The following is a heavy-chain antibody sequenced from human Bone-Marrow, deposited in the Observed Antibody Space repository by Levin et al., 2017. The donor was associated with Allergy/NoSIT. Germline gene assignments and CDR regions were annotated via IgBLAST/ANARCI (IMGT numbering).Heavy chain of an antibody. V-gene: IGHV3-23*01. CDR3: AKDRKALNGFDY. Sequence: ESLKISCAASGFTFSSYAMSWVRQAPGKGLEWVSYISGSGGSTDYADSVKGRFTISRDNSKNTLYLQMNSLRGEDTAFYHCAKDRKALNGFDYWGQGTLVTVSS. D-gene: IGHD2-8*01. J-gene: IGHJ4*02. CDR1: GFTFSSYA. CDR2: ISGSGGST.